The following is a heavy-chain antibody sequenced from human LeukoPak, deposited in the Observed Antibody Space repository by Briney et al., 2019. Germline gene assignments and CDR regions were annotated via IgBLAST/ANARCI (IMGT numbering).Heavy chain of an antibody. Sequence: SETLSLTCTVSGGSISSYYWSWIRQPPGKGLEWIGYIYYSGGTNYNPSLKSRVTISVDTSKNQFSLKLSSVTAADTAVYYCARDKTPVGGGFDYWGQGTLVTVSS. CDR2: IYYSGGT. CDR1: GGSISSYY. V-gene: IGHV4-59*01. CDR3: ARDKTPVGGGFDY. J-gene: IGHJ4*02. D-gene: IGHD3-16*01.